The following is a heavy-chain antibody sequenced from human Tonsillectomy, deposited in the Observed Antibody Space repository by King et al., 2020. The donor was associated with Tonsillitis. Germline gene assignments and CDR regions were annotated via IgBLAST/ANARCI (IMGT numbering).Heavy chain of an antibody. J-gene: IGHJ4*02. CDR2: ISGSSSGDNI. D-gene: IGHD5-18*01. Sequence: VQLVESGGGLVKPGGSLRLSCAASGFTFSSYSMNWVRQAPGKGLEWVSSISGSSSGDNIFYTDSVKGRFTISRDNSKNTLYLLMNTLRVEDTAVYYCAKVVHTTMVKYFEYWGQGSLVTVSS. CDR1: GFTFSSYS. V-gene: IGHV3-21*04. CDR3: AKVVHTTMVKYFEY.